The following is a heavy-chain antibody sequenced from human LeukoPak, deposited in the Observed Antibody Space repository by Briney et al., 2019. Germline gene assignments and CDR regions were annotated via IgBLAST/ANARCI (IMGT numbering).Heavy chain of an antibody. V-gene: IGHV3-66*01. CDR2: IYSGGST. J-gene: IGHJ4*02. D-gene: IGHD1-26*01. CDR1: GFTVSSNY. Sequence: GGSLRLSCAASGFTVSSNYMSWVRQAPGKGLEWVSVIYSGGSTYYADSVKGRFTISRDNSKNTLYLQMNSLRAEDTAVYYCAKDREGAMIPEYWGQGTLVTVSS. CDR3: AKDREGAMIPEY.